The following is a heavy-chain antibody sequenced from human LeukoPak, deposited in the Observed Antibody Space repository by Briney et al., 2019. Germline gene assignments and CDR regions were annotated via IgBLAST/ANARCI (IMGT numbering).Heavy chain of an antibody. J-gene: IGHJ3*02. D-gene: IGHD1-26*01. V-gene: IGHV4-39*01. CDR1: GGSISSSSYY. Sequence: SETLSLTCTVSGGSISSSSYYWGWIRQPPGKGLEWIGSIYYSGSTYYNPSLKSRVTISVDTSKNPFSLKLSSVTAADTAVYYCASDGGSYPARPDGAFDIWGQGTMVTVSS. CDR3: ASDGGSYPARPDGAFDI. CDR2: IYYSGST.